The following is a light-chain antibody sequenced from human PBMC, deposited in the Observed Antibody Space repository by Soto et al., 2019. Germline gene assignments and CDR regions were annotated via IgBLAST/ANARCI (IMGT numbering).Light chain of an antibody. CDR2: GAS. J-gene: IGKJ4*01. Sequence: EIVMTQSPATLSVSPGERASLSCRASQSVSGNLAWYQQKPGQAPRLLFYGASARATAIPARFSGSGSGTEFTLTIRSLQSEDFAVYYCQQYDNYPLTFGGGTK. CDR1: QSVSGN. CDR3: QQYDNYPLT. V-gene: IGKV3-15*01.